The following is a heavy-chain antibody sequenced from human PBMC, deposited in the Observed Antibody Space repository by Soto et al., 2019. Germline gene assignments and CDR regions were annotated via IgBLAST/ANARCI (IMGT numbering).Heavy chain of an antibody. D-gene: IGHD6-13*01. CDR1: GASMTTGGFS. J-gene: IGHJ4*02. CDR3: TRGSAAPLSIIYFDN. Sequence: SETLSLTCAVSGASMTTGGFSWTWVRQPPGGGLEWIGHVYHRASTQYNPSLKGRVSISVDTSRSLFSLRLTSLTAADTAVYFCTRGSAAPLSIIYFDNWGQGNPVTVSS. CDR2: VYHRAST. V-gene: IGHV4-30-2*01.